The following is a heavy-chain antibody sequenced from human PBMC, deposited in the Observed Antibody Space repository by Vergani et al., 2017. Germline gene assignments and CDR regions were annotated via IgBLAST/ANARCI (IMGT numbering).Heavy chain of an antibody. J-gene: IGHJ3*02. V-gene: IGHV3-9*01. CDR3: AKDPIHSSSWYEYAFDI. Sequence: EVQLVESGGGLVQPGRSLRLSCAASGFTFDDYAMHWVRQAPGKGLEWVSGISWNSGSIGYADSVKGRFTISRDNAKNSLYLQMNSLRAEDTAWYYCAKDPIHSSSWYEYAFDIWGQGTMVTVSS. CDR1: GFTFDDYA. CDR2: ISWNSGSI. D-gene: IGHD6-13*01.